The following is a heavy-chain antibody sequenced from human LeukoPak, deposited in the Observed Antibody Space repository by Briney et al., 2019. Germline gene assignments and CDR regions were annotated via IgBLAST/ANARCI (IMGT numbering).Heavy chain of an antibody. V-gene: IGHV3-48*01. CDR3: ASPDPKVATPYRIYYYYGMDV. J-gene: IGHJ6*02. D-gene: IGHD5-12*01. CDR1: GFTFSSYS. CDR2: ISSSSSTI. Sequence: GGSLRLSCAASGFTFSSYSMNWVRQAPGKGLEWVSYISSSSSTIYYADSVKGRFTISRDNAKNSLYLQMNSLRAEDTAVYYCASPDPKVATPYRIYYYYGMDVWGQGTTVTVSS.